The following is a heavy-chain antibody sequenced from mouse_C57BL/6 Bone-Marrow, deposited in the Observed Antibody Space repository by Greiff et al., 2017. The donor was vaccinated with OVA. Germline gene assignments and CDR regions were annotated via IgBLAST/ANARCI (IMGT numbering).Heavy chain of an antibody. J-gene: IGHJ4*01. Sequence: EVQLQQSGAELVRPGASVKLSCTASGFNIKDDYMHWVKQRPEQGLEWIGWIDPENGDTEYASKFQGKATITADTSSNTAYLQLSSLTSEDTAVYYCTFLLWFYAMDYWGQGTSVTVSS. V-gene: IGHV14-4*01. CDR2: IDPENGDT. CDR1: GFNIKDDY. CDR3: TFLLWFYAMDY. D-gene: IGHD2-9*01.